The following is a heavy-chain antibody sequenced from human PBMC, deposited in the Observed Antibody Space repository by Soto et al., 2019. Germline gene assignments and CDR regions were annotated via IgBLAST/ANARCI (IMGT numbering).Heavy chain of an antibody. J-gene: IGHJ4*02. CDR2: IDHDGPT. CDR3: VSDSHGDY. Sequence: EVQLVESGGGLVQPGGSLRLSCAGSGFTFSNYWMHWVRQAPGKGLEWVSRIDHDGPTDYADSVRGRFTISRDNAENTLYLQMNSLRPEDTAVYYCVSDSHGDYWGQGTLFTVSS. CDR1: GFTFSNYW. V-gene: IGHV3-74*01.